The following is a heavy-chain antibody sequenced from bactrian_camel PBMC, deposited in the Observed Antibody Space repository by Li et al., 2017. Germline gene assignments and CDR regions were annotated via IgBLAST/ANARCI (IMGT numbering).Heavy chain of an antibody. Sequence: QLVESGGGSVQVGGSLRLSCVASGDTIGRYCMGWFRQIPDKEREAVAGVYTGDNNPYYSDSVKGRFVVSQGSAKNTVYLQMKSLEPEDTAMYYCAADAQYGLGTRSDFGYWGQGTQVTVS. J-gene: IGHJ6*01. D-gene: IGHD5*01. CDR2: VYTGDNNP. CDR1: GDTIGRYC. CDR3: AADAQYGLGTRSDFGY. V-gene: IGHV3S6*01.